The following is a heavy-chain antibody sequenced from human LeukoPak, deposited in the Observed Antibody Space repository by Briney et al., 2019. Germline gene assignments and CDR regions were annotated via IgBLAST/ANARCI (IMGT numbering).Heavy chain of an antibody. V-gene: IGHV4-30-2*01. D-gene: IGHD5-18*01. CDR1: GGSISSGGYY. J-gene: IGHJ4*02. CDR2: IYHSGST. CDR3: ARWTAMVTPRLD. Sequence: SSQTLSLTCTVSGGSISSGGYYWSWIRQPPGKGLEWIGYIYHSGSTYYNPSLKSRVTISVDRSKNQFSLKLSSVTAADTAVYYCARWTAMVTPRLDWGQGTLVTVSS.